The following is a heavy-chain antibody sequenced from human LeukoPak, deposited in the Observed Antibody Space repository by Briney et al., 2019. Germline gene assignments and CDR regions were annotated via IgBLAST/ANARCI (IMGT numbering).Heavy chain of an antibody. D-gene: IGHD5-24*01. CDR2: IYYRGNT. J-gene: IGHJ3*02. CDR1: GVSISSNY. CDR3: ARLARDAYNYDACDI. Sequence: SETLSLTCTVSGVSISSNYWSWIRQPPGKGLEWIGYIYYRGNTNYNPSLQSRVSISVDTSKNQFSLKLTSVTAADTAVYYCARLARDAYNYDACDIWGQGTMVTVSS. V-gene: IGHV4-59*08.